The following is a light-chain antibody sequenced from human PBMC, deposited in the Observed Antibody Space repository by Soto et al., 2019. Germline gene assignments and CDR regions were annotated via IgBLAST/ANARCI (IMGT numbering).Light chain of an antibody. Sequence: DIQMTQSPSSLSASVGDTVTMTCRASQSIALSVNWYQQKPGKAPKXLIYVAFTLESGVPSRFSGSGSGTELTITIRSLQPEDFETYYCQQSFRSPITFGQGTRLEIK. CDR3: QQSFRSPIT. CDR1: QSIALS. J-gene: IGKJ5*01. V-gene: IGKV1-39*01. CDR2: VAF.